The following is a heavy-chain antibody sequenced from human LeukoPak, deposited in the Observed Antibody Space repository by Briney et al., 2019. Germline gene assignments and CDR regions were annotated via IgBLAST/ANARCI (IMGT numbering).Heavy chain of an antibody. J-gene: IGHJ4*02. D-gene: IGHD6-13*01. Sequence: GGSVKVSCKASGYAFTSYGMSWVRQAPGQGLEWMGWISAYNGNTNYAQKLHGRVTMTTDTSTSTAYMELRSLRSDDTAVYYCARDQKYSSSMFDYWGQGTLVTVSS. V-gene: IGHV1-18*01. CDR3: ARDQKYSSSMFDY. CDR2: ISAYNGNT. CDR1: GYAFTSYG.